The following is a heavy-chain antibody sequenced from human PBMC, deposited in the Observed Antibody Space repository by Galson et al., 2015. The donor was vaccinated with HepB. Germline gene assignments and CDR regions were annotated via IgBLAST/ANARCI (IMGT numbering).Heavy chain of an antibody. J-gene: IGHJ4*02. D-gene: IGHD2-15*01. V-gene: IGHV3-23*01. CDR2: ITSSGGNS. Sequence: SLRLSCAASRFSFTRYAMTWVRQAPGKRLEWVSSITSSGGNSYYTDSVKGRFTVSRDNSKDTLLLQLNSLRAEDTAMYFCAKDGIMVANNPYHFHYWGQGTLVTVSS. CDR1: RFSFTRYA. CDR3: AKDGIMVANNPYHFHY.